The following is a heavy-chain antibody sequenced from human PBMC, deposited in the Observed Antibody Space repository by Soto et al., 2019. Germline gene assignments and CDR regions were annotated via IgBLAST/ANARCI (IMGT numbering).Heavy chain of an antibody. CDR2: IYSIGPT. Sequence: GGSLRLACAVSGFTISNNYMNWVRHAPGKGLEWVSVIYSIGPTYYADSVKGRFTISRDNSKTTLYLKMKSLRAEDPAVYYCARAPPPGWELLPGAFDVWGLGTMVTVSS. V-gene: IGHV3-53*01. D-gene: IGHD1-26*01. CDR3: ARAPPPGWELLPGAFDV. J-gene: IGHJ3*01. CDR1: GFTISNNY.